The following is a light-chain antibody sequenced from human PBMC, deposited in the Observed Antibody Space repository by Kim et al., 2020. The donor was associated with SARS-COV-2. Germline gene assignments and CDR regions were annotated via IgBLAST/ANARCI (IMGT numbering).Light chain of an antibody. CDR2: WAS. CDR1: QSVLYSSNNKNY. V-gene: IGKV4-1*01. CDR3: HQHYSFPLT. Sequence: DIVMTQSPDSLAVSLGERATINCKSSQSVLYSSNNKNYLAWYQHKAGQPPKLLIYWASIRESGVPDRFSGSGSGTDFTLTISSLQAEDVAVYYCHQHYSFPLTFGGGTKVDIK. J-gene: IGKJ4*01.